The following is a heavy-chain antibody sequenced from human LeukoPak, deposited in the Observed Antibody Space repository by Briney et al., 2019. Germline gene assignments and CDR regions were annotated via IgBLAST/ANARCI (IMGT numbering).Heavy chain of an antibody. CDR3: VRGVRGSRSFDY. D-gene: IGHD3-16*01. V-gene: IGHV3-72*01. CDR2: TRNKANSYTT. CDR1: GFTLSDHY. Sequence: GGSLRLSCAASGFTLSDHYMDWVRQAPGKGLEWVGRTRNKANSYTTEYAASVKGRFTISRADSKNSLYLQMNSLKTEDTAVYYCVRGVRGSRSFDYWGQGTLVTVSS. J-gene: IGHJ4*02.